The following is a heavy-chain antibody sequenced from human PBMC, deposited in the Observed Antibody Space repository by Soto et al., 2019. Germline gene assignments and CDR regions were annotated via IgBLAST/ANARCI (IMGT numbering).Heavy chain of an antibody. Sequence: VASVKVSCKASGGTFSSYAISWVRQAPGQGLEWMGGIIPILGTANYAQKFQGRVTITADKSTSTAYMELSSLRSEDTAVYYCARYWNYYGSGSYYYNWFDPWGQGTLVTVSS. CDR3: ARYWNYYGSGSYYYNWFDP. D-gene: IGHD3-10*01. J-gene: IGHJ5*02. V-gene: IGHV1-69*10. CDR1: GGTFSSYA. CDR2: IIPILGTA.